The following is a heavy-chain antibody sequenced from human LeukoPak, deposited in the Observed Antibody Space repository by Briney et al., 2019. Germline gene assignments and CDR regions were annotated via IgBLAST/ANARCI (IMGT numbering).Heavy chain of an antibody. CDR2: IIPLFNTA. D-gene: IGHD5-18*01. CDR3: ARGIKLWFYFDS. J-gene: IGHJ4*02. CDR1: GGTFNSYA. Sequence: ASVKVSSKASGGTFNSYAITWVRQAPGQGLEWMGGIIPLFNTANYAQKFQGRVTITADESTTTAYMELSSLRSEDTAVYYCARGIKLWFYFDSWGQGTLVTVSS. V-gene: IGHV1-69*01.